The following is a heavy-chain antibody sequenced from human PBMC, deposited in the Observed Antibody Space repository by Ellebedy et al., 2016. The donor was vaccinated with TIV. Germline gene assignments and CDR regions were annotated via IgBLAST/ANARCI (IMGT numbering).Heavy chain of an antibody. Sequence: GGSLRLSCVVSGFTFSSYGMHWVRQAPGKGLEWVAVIWYDGSNEYYADSVKGRFTISRDNSKNTLSLQMNSLRAEDTAVYYCAKSGAASGLSYWYFDLWGRGTLVTVSS. V-gene: IGHV3-33*06. J-gene: IGHJ2*01. CDR3: AKSGAASGLSYWYFDL. D-gene: IGHD6-13*01. CDR1: GFTFSSYG. CDR2: IWYDGSNE.